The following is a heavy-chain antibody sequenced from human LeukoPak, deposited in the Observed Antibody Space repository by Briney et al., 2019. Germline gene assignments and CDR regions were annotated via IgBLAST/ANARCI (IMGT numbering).Heavy chain of an antibody. D-gene: IGHD3-10*01. V-gene: IGHV4-59*01. CDR3: AREIYGSGSYYNYYYYMDV. Sequence: SETLSLTCTVSGGSISSYYWSWIRQPPGKGLEWIGYIYYSGSTNYNPSLKSRVTISVDTSKNQFSLKLSSVTAADTAVYYCAREIYGSGSYYNYYYYMDVWGKGTTVTISS. CDR2: IYYSGST. CDR1: GGSISSYY. J-gene: IGHJ6*03.